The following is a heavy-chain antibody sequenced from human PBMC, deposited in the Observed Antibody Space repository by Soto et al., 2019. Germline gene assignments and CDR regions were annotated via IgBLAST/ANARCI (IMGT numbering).Heavy chain of an antibody. CDR3: ARSVTP. CDR2: IYYSGTT. V-gene: IGHV4-39*07. D-gene: IGHD3-10*01. CDR1: GGSINNNNYY. J-gene: IGHJ5*02. Sequence: PSETLSLTCTVSGGSINNNNYYWGWIRQHPGKGLEWIGNIYYSGTTYYNPSLGSRVTLSVDTSKNQFSLKLSSVTAADTAVYYCARSVTPWGQGTLVTVSS.